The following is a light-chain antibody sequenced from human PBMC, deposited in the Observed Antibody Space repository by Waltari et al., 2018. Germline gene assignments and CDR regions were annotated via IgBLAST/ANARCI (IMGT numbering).Light chain of an antibody. CDR1: QSISSW. CDR2: DAY. J-gene: IGKJ1*01. CDR3: QQYNSSSGT. V-gene: IGKV1-5*01. Sequence: DIQMTQSPSTLSASVGDRVTLTCRASQSISSWLAWYQQRTGKDPKRLIYDAYSLKSGVPSRFSGSGFGTEFTLTISSLQPDDFATYYCQQYNSSSGTFGQGTEVEIK.